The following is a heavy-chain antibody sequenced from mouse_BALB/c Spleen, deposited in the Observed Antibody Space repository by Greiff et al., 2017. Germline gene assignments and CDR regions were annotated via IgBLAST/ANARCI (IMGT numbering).Heavy chain of an antibody. CDR2: IWGDGST. J-gene: IGHJ4*01. CDR1: GFSLTGYG. D-gene: IGHD1-2*01. Sequence: VKLMESGPGLVAPSQSLSITCTVSGFSLTGYGVNWVRQPPGKGLEWLGMIWGDGSTDYNSALKSRLSISKDNSKSQVFLKMNSLQTDDTARYYCARDGGFITTDYYAMDYWGQGTSVTVSS. V-gene: IGHV2-6-7*01. CDR3: ARDGGFITTDYYAMDY.